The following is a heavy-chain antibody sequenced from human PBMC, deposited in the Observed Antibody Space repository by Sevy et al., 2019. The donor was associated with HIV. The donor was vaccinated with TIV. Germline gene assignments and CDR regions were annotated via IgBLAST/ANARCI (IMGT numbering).Heavy chain of an antibody. CDR1: GGSFSGYY. CDR2: INHSGST. V-gene: IGHV4-34*01. Sequence: SETLSLTCAVYGGSFSGYYWSWIRQPPGKGLEWIGEINHSGSTNYNPSLKSRVTISVDTSKNQFSLKLSSVTAADTAVYYCARGHTNYYDSSGYQGLYFQHWGQGTLVTVSS. CDR3: ARGHTNYYDSSGYQGLYFQH. J-gene: IGHJ1*01. D-gene: IGHD3-22*01.